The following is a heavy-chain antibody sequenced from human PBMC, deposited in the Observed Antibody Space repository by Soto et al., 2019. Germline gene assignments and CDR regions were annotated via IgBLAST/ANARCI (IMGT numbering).Heavy chain of an antibody. J-gene: IGHJ6*02. CDR1: GFTFSSYA. V-gene: IGHV3-23*01. Sequence: EVQLLESGGGLAQPGGSLRLSCAASGFTFSSYAMNWVRQTPGKGLEWVSVISGSGASTFYADSVKGRFTTSRDTSKNTLYLQMNSLRAEDTAVYYCAKGAHSSSSRGVDVWGQGTTVTVSS. CDR3: AKGAHSSSSRGVDV. CDR2: ISGSGAST. D-gene: IGHD6-6*01.